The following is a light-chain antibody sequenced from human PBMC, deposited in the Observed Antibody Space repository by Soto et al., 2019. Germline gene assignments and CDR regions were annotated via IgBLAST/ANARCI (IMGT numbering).Light chain of an antibody. J-gene: IGLJ3*02. V-gene: IGLV4-69*01. CDR1: SGHSNYA. CDR3: QTWGTGIRV. CDR2: VTSDGSH. Sequence: QSVLTQSPSASASLGASVKLTCTLSSGHSNYAVAWHQQRPEKGPRFLMKVTSDGSHNKGDGIPDRFSGSSSGAERYLTISSLLSEDEADYYCQTWGTGIRVFGGGTKLTVL.